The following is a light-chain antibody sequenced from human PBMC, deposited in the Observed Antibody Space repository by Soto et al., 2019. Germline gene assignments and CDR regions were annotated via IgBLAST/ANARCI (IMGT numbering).Light chain of an antibody. CDR2: DVN. V-gene: IGLV2-14*01. J-gene: IGLJ2*01. CDR1: SSDVGGYDY. CDR3: SSYTGSYTFGV. Sequence: QSALTQPASVSGSPGQSITISCTGTSSDVGGYDYVSWYQQLPGKAPKLLIYDVNNRPSGVSHRFSGSKSGNTASLTISGLQAEDEADYYCSSYTGSYTFGVFGGGTKVTVL.